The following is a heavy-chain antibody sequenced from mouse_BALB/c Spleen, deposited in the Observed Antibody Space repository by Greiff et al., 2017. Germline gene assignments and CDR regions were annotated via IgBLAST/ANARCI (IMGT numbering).Heavy chain of an antibody. CDR1: GFAFSSYD. Sequence: EVQGVESGGGLVKPGGSLKLSCAASGFAFSSYDMSWVRQTPEKRLEWVAYISSGGGSTYYPDTVKGRFTISRDNAKNTLYLQMSSLKSEDTAMYYCARQGFFRYFDVWGAGTTVTVSS. D-gene: IGHD3-2*02. CDR3: ARQGFFRYFDV. J-gene: IGHJ1*01. CDR2: ISSGGGST. V-gene: IGHV5-12-1*01.